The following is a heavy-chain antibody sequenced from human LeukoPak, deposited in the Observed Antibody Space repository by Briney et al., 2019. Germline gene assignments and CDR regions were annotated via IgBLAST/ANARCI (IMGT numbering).Heavy chain of an antibody. Sequence: GASVKVSCKASGYTFTSYSIHWVRQAPGQRLEWMGWINVINGDTKYSQKFQDRVTITRDTPASTAHMELSRLRSEDTAVYYCARDYAEGMDVWGQGTTVTVSS. D-gene: IGHD4-17*01. V-gene: IGHV1-3*01. J-gene: IGHJ6*02. CDR3: ARDYAEGMDV. CDR2: INVINGDT. CDR1: GYTFTSYS.